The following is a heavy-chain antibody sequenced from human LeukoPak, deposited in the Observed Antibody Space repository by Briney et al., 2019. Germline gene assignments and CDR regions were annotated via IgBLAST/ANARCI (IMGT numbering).Heavy chain of an antibody. J-gene: IGHJ4*02. V-gene: IGHV1-18*01. CDR3: ARDRLLAVAGFFDY. Sequence: ASVKVSCKASGYTFTSYGISWVRQAPGQGLEWMGWISAYNGNTNYAQKLQGRVTMTTDTSTSTAYMELRSLRSDDTAVYYCARDRLLAVAGFFDYWGQGTLVTVSS. D-gene: IGHD6-19*01. CDR1: GYTFTSYG. CDR2: ISAYNGNT.